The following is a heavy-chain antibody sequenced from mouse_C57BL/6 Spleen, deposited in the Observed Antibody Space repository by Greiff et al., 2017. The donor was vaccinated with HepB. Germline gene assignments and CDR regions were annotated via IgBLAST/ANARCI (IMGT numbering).Heavy chain of an antibody. V-gene: IGHV1-42*01. Sequence: EVQLQQSGPELVKPGASVKISCKASGYSFTGYYMNWVKQSPEKSLEWIGEINPSTGVTTYNQKFKAKATLTVDKYSSTAYMQLKSLTSEDSAVYYWARGDRPVLAWFAYWGQGTLVTVSA. D-gene: IGHD4-1*01. CDR3: ARGDRPVLAWFAY. CDR2: INPSTGVT. J-gene: IGHJ3*01. CDR1: GYSFTGYY.